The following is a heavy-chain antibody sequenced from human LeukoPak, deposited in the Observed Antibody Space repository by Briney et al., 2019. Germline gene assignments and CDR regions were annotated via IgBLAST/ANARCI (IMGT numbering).Heavy chain of an antibody. J-gene: IGHJ4*02. V-gene: IGHV3-21*01. CDR2: ISSDSGSV. D-gene: IGHD4-17*01. CDR1: GFTFSYYS. CDR3: ARGPRSYGDYFDY. Sequence: GGSLRFSCAASGFTFSYYSMNWVRQAPGKGLEWVSSISSDSGSVFYADSVKGRFTISRDNGKNSLFLQMNSLRAEDTAIYYCARGPRSYGDYFDYWGQGTLVTVSS.